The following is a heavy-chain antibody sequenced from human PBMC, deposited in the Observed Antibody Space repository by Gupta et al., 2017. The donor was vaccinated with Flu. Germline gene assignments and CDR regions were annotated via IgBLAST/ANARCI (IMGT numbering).Heavy chain of an antibody. CDR2: INPSGGST. J-gene: IGHJ4*02. CDR3: ASGYCSGGSCYPLGY. V-gene: IGHV1-46*03. Sequence: QVQLVQSGAEVKKPGASVKVSCKASGYTFTSSYMHWVRQAPGQGLEWMGIINPSGGSTSYAQKFQGRVTMTRDTSTSTVYMELSSLRSEDTAVYYCASGYCSGGSCYPLGYWGQGTLVTVSS. CDR1: GYTFTSSY. D-gene: IGHD2-15*01.